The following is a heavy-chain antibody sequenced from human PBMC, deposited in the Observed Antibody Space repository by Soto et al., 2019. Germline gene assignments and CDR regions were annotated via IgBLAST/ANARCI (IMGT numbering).Heavy chain of an antibody. Sequence: QVQLVQSGAEVKKPGSSVKVSCKASGGTFGIYAITWVRQAPGQGLEWMVGIIAFSDIVNYTQKLQGRVTITTDESTNTAYMDLSSLRSEHTAIYYCARSLYSSSWYHSGNSSYYYGMDVWGQGTTVTVSS. J-gene: IGHJ6*02. CDR2: IIAFSDIV. D-gene: IGHD6-13*01. CDR1: GGTFGIYA. CDR3: ARSLYSSSWYHSGNSSYYYGMDV. V-gene: IGHV1-69*05.